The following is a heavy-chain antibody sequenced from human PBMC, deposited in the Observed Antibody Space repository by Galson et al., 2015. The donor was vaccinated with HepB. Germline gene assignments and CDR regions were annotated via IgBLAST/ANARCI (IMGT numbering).Heavy chain of an antibody. D-gene: IGHD3-10*01. J-gene: IGHJ3*01. Sequence: SLRLSCAASGFTFSNAWMSWVRQAPGKGLEWVGRIKSKTDGGTTDYAAPVKGRFTISRDDSKNTLYLQMNSLKTEDTAVYYCTTDLLLWFGELLPAWGQGTMVTVSS. CDR1: GFTFSNAW. CDR3: TTDLLLWFGELLPA. V-gene: IGHV3-15*01. CDR2: IKSKTDGGTT.